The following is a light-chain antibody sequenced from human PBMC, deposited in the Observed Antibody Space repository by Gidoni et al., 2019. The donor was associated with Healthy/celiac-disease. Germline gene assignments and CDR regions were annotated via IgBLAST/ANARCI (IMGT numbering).Light chain of an antibody. CDR2: AAS. CDR3: QQSYSTPLT. Sequence: EIQMTQSPSSLSASVGDRVTITCRASQSISSYLNWYQQKPGKAPKLLIYAASSLQSGVPSRFSGSGSGTDFTLTISSLQPEDFATYYCQQSYSTPLTFGGGTKVGIK. CDR1: QSISSY. J-gene: IGKJ4*01. V-gene: IGKV1-39*01.